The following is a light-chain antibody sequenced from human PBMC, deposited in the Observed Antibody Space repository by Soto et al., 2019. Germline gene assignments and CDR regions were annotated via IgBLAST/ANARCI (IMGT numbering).Light chain of an antibody. CDR2: EIS. CDR3: MQATQLPYT. Sequence: DIVMTQSPLSSPVTLGQPASISCRSSQSLVHSNGNTYLTWLQQRPGQPPRPLISEISNRFSGVADKFSGGGAGTDSTLKISRVEAEDVGVYYCMQATQLPYTFGQGTKLEIK. CDR1: QSLVHSNGNTY. J-gene: IGKJ2*01. V-gene: IGKV2-24*01.